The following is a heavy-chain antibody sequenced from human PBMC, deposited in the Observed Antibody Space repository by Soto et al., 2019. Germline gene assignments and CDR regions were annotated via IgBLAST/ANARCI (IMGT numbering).Heavy chain of an antibody. CDR2: IVVGSGNT. CDR1: GFTFTSSA. J-gene: IGHJ6*02. V-gene: IGHV1-58*01. CDR3: ARDATTYYDILTGSVDYYYYYGMDV. Sequence: GASVKVSCKASGFTFTSSAVQWVRQARGQRLEWIGWIVVGSGNTNYAQKFQERVTITRDMSTSTAYMELSSLRSEDTAVYYCARDATTYYDILTGSVDYYYYYGMDVWGQGTTVTVSS. D-gene: IGHD3-9*01.